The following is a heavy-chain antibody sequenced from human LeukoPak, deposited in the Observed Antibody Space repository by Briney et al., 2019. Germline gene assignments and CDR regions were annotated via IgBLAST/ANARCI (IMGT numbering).Heavy chain of an antibody. J-gene: IGHJ4*02. CDR1: GFTVSSNY. CDR3: ARLEALY. CDR2: VYSGGIT. Sequence: PGGSLRLSCAVSGFTVSSNYMSWVRQARGKGLEWVSVVYSGGITYYADSVKGRFTISRDNSKNTLYLQMNSLRAEDTAVYYCARLEALYWGQGTLVTVSS. V-gene: IGHV3-53*01.